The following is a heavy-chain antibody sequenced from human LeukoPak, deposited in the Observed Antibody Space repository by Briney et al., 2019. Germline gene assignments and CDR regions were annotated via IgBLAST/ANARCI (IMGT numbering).Heavy chain of an antibody. J-gene: IGHJ4*02. CDR1: GGSFSGYY. D-gene: IGHD1-1*01. Sequence: PSETLSLTCAVYGGSFSGYYWSWIRQPPGKGLEWIGEINHSGSTNYNPSLKSRVTISVDTSKNQFSLKLSSVTAADTAVYYCARGPDPGKKNWNPQPNRRTAGRAFDYWGQGTLVTVSS. V-gene: IGHV4-34*01. CDR2: INHSGST. CDR3: ARGPDPGKKNWNPQPNRRTAGRAFDY.